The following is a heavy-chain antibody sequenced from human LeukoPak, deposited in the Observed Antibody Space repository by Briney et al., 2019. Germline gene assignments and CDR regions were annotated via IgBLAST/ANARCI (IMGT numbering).Heavy chain of an antibody. CDR2: INPNSGGT. CDR1: GYTFTGYY. D-gene: IGHD3-10*01. Sequence: GASVKVSCKASGYTFTGYYMHWVRQAPGQGLEWMGWINPNSGGTNYAQKFQGRVTMTRDTSISTAYMELSRLRSDDTAVYYCARGYVLLWFGESTPLDPWGQGTLVTVSS. CDR3: ARGYVLLWFGESTPLDP. J-gene: IGHJ5*02. V-gene: IGHV1-2*02.